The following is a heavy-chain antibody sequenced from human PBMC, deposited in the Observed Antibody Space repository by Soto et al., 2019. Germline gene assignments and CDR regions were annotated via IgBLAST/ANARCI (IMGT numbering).Heavy chain of an antibody. D-gene: IGHD5-12*01. CDR3: AKELAFIVAPLGY. CDR2: ISGSGGSK. Sequence: EVQLLEAGGGLVQPGGSLRLSCAASGFTFSSYAMSWVRQAPGKGLEWVSAISGSGGSKYYADSVKGRFTISRDNSKNTLYLQMNSLRAEDTAVYYCAKELAFIVAPLGYWGQGTLVTVSS. V-gene: IGHV3-23*01. CDR1: GFTFSSYA. J-gene: IGHJ4*02.